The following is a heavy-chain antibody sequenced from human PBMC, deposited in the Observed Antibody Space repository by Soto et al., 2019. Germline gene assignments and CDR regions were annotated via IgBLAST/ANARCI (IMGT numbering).Heavy chain of an antibody. D-gene: IGHD1-26*01. CDR2: TSDSDGRT. Sequence: GGSLRLSCEATGFTFNKYFMTWIRQPPGKGLEWIANTSDSDGRTWYVDTVKGRFTISRDNSKNTLYLQMNSLRAEDTAIYYCAKAFWEVGRGETFDIWGQGTMVTVSS. J-gene: IGHJ3*02. CDR3: AKAFWEVGRGETFDI. V-gene: IGHV3-23*01. CDR1: GFTFNKYF.